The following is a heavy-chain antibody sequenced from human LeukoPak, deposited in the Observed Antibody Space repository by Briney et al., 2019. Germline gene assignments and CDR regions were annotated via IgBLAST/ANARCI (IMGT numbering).Heavy chain of an antibody. CDR1: GYTFTSYD. J-gene: IGHJ6*03. CDR3: ARGQRAIVVVTAINYYYYYMDV. D-gene: IGHD2-21*02. CDR2: MNPNSGNT. V-gene: IGHV1-8*03. Sequence: ASVKVSCKASGYTFTSYDINWVRQATGQGLEWMGWMNPNSGNTGYAQKFQGRVTITRNTSISKAYMELSSLRSEDTAVYYCARGQRAIVVVTAINYYYYYMDVWGKGTTVTISS.